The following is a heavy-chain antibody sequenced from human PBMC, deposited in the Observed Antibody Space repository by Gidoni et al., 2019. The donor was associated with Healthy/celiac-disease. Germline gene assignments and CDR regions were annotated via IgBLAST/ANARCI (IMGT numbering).Heavy chain of an antibody. CDR1: GFPFRSYD. CDR2: IGTAGDT. V-gene: IGHV3-13*01. D-gene: IGHD1-26*01. CDR3: ARDNGELLLDY. J-gene: IGHJ4*02. Sequence: EVQLVESGGGVVQPGGSLGLSCAAPGFPFRSYDMHWVRQATGKGLEGVSAIGTAGDTYYPGSVKGRFTISRENAKNSLYLQMNSLRAGDTAVYYCARDNGELLLDYWGQGTLVTVSS.